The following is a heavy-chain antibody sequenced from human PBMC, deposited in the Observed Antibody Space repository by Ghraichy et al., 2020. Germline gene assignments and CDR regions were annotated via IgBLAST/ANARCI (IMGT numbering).Heavy chain of an antibody. CDR3: ARGRTLREYQLLYRYYYYGMDV. CDR2: INHSGST. D-gene: IGHD2-2*02. J-gene: IGHJ6*02. Sequence: SETLSLTCAVYGGSFSGYYWSWIRQPPGKGLEWIGEINHSGSTNYNPSLKSRVTISVDTSKNQFSLKLSSVTAADTAVYYCARGRTLREYQLLYRYYYYGMDVWGQGTTVTVSS. CDR1: GGSFSGYY. V-gene: IGHV4-34*01.